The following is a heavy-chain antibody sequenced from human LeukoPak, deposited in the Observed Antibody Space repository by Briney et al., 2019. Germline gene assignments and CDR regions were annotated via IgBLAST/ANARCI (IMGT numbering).Heavy chain of an antibody. V-gene: IGHV4-4*07. D-gene: IGHD6-6*01. CDR3: ARDSNLEYSSSRGLGR. CDR1: GGSISSYY. J-gene: IGHJ4*02. CDR2: IYASGST. Sequence: SETLSLTCTGSGGSISSYYWSWIRQPAGKGLEGIGRIYASGSTYYNPSLKSRVTISVDTSKNQFSLRLPTVTAADTAVYYCARDSNLEYSSSRGLGRWGQGTMVTVSS.